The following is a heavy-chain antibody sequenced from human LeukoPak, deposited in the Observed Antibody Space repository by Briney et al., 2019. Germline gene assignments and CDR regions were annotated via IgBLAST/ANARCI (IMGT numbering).Heavy chain of an antibody. CDR3: ARATRRMVRGVIITPYDY. V-gene: IGHV4-34*01. J-gene: IGHJ4*02. CDR1: GGSFSGYY. CDR2: INHSGST. Sequence: SETLSVTCAVSGGSFSGYYWSWIRQPPGKGLEWIGEINHSGSTNYNPSLKSRVTISVDTSKNQFSLKLSSVTAADTAVYYCARATRRMVRGVIITPYDYWGQGTLVTVSS. D-gene: IGHD3-10*01.